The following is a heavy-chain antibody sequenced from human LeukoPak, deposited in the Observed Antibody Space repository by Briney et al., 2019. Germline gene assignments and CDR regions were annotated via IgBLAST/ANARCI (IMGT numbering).Heavy chain of an antibody. CDR3: AKSNGYGLVDI. CDR2: ISAYNGNT. D-gene: IGHD3-10*01. CDR1: GYTFTSNG. J-gene: IGHJ3*02. V-gene: IGHV1-18*01. Sequence: GASVKVSCKASGYTFTSNGISWVRQAPGQGLEWMGRISAYNGNTNYAQKLQGRVTMTTDTSTSTAYMELRSLRSDDTAVYYCAKSNGYGLVDIWGQGTMVTVSS.